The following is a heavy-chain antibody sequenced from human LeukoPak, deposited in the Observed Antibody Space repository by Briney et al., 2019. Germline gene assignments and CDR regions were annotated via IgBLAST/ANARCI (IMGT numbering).Heavy chain of an antibody. CDR1: GFTFSHYS. CDR3: ARAGIVAAGINWFDP. J-gene: IGHJ5*02. CDR2: INSAGSTT. Sequence: GGSLRLSCAVSGFTFSHYSMNWVRQAPGKGPEWVSYINSAGSTTLYADSVRGRFTISRDNAKNFLYLQMNSLSAEDTALYFCARAGIVAAGINWFDPWGQGTLVTVSS. V-gene: IGHV3-48*04. D-gene: IGHD6-13*01.